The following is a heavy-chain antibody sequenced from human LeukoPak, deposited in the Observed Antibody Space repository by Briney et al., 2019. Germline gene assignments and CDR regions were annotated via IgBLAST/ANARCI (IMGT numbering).Heavy chain of an antibody. V-gene: IGHV4-59*01. Sequence: PSETLSLTCTVSGGSISSYYWSWIRQPPGKGLEWIGYIYYSGSTNYNPSLKSRVTISVDTSKNQFPLKLSSVTAADTAVYYCARAGGSYYSDAFDIWGQGTMVTVSS. J-gene: IGHJ3*02. CDR3: ARAGGSYYSDAFDI. CDR2: IYYSGST. CDR1: GGSISSYY. D-gene: IGHD1-26*01.